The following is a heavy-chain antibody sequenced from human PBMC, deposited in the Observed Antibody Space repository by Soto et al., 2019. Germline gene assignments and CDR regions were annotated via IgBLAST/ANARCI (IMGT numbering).Heavy chain of an antibody. Sequence: GGSLRLSCAASGFTFRSYSMNWVRQAPGKGLEWVSSISSSSYICYADSVKGRFAISRDNAKNSLYLQLNSLRAEDTSVYSCARIDTAMAFFFDYWGHGPLVTVSS. J-gene: IGHJ4*01. CDR3: ARIDTAMAFFFDY. CDR2: ISSSSYI. D-gene: IGHD5-18*01. CDR1: GFTFRSYS. V-gene: IGHV3-21*01.